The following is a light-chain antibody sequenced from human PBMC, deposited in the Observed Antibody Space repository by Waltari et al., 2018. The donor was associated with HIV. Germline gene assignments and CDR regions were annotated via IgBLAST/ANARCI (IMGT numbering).Light chain of an antibody. CDR2: VKN. Sequence: QSVLTQPPSASGAPGQRVTISCSGSTSNIGRFNVQWYQQLPETAPKLLIHVKNYRPSGVPDRFSGSKSGTSASLAISGLQSEDEADYYCAVWDGSLSAYVFGPGTTVTV. CDR3: AVWDGSLSAYV. V-gene: IGLV1-44*01. CDR1: TSNIGRFN. J-gene: IGLJ1*01.